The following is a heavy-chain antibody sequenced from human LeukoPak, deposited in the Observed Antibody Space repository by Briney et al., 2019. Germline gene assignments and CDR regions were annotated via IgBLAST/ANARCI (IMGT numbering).Heavy chain of an antibody. Sequence: GGSLRLSCAASGFTFSNYGMHWVRQAPGKGLGWVAAIWYDGSNKYYGDSVKGRFTISRDDSKNTLYLQMNGLRAEDTAAYYCARAGYGDPHFDFWGQGTLVTVSS. V-gene: IGHV3-33*01. CDR3: ARAGYGDPHFDF. CDR2: IWYDGSNK. J-gene: IGHJ4*02. CDR1: GFTFSNYG. D-gene: IGHD4-17*01.